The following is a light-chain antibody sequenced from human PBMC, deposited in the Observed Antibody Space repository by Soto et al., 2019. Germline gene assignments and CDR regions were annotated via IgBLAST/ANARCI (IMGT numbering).Light chain of an antibody. Sequence: DIHMTPYPSPLSASVGDRVTITCRASQSISSWLAWYQQKPGKAPKLLIYKASSLESGVPSRFSGSGSGTDYTLTISSLQPDDFATYYCQQYNSYWWTFGQGAKVDIK. CDR1: QSISSW. CDR2: KAS. J-gene: IGKJ1*01. V-gene: IGKV1-5*03. CDR3: QQYNSYWWT.